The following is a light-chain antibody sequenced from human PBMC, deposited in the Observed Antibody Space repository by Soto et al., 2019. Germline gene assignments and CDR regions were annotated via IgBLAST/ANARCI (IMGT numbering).Light chain of an antibody. CDR3: CSYAGSSTFLWV. J-gene: IGLJ3*02. CDR2: GGT. CDR1: SSDVGNYNL. Sequence: QSVLTQPASVSGSPGQSITISCTGTSSDVGNYNLVSWYQQHPGKAPKLIIYGGTKRPSGVSDRFSGSKSGNTASLTISGLQAEDEGDYYCCSYAGSSTFLWVFGGGTKLTVL. V-gene: IGLV2-23*03.